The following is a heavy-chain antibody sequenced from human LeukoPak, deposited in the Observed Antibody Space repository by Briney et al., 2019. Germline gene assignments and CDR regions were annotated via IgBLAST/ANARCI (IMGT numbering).Heavy chain of an antibody. CDR2: ISYDGSDK. V-gene: IGHV3-30*02. CDR3: AKDRGPTSV. J-gene: IGHJ4*02. D-gene: IGHD5-24*01. Sequence: PGGSLRLSCAASNFTFGSYGMNWVRHVPGKGLEWVAYISYDGSDKYYTDSVKGRFTISRDNAKNTLYSQMNSLRVEDTAMYYCAKDRGPTSVWGQGTLVTVSS. CDR1: NFTFGSYG.